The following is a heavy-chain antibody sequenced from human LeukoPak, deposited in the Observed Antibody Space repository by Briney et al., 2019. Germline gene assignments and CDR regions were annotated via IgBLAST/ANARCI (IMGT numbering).Heavy chain of an antibody. Sequence: GGSLRLSCAASGFTFSSYSMNWVRQAPGKGLEWVSYISSSSSYIYYADSVKGRFTISRDNSKNTLYLQMNSLRPEDTAVYYCAKESLGSGSQYGSYHDYWGQGTLVTVSS. CDR1: GFTFSSYS. CDR2: ISSSSSYI. J-gene: IGHJ4*02. V-gene: IGHV3-21*05. D-gene: IGHD1-26*01. CDR3: AKESLGSGSQYGSYHDY.